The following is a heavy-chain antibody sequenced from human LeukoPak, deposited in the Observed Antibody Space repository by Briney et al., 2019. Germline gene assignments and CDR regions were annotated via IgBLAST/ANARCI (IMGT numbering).Heavy chain of an antibody. CDR2: IYHSGTT. Sequence: SETLSLTCTVSGYSISSGYYWVWIRQPPGKGLEWIGSIYHSGTTYYNPSFKSRVTISVDTSKNRFSLKLSSVTAADTAVYHCARDQPYMDVWGKGTTVTVSS. J-gene: IGHJ6*03. CDR1: GYSISSGYY. V-gene: IGHV4-38-2*02. CDR3: ARDQPYMDV.